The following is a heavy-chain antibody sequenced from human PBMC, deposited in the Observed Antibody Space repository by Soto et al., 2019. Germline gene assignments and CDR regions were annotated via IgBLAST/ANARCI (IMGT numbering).Heavy chain of an antibody. Sequence: GGSLRLSCAASGFTFSNAWMSWVRQAPGKGLEWVGRIKSKTDGGTTDYAAPVKGRFTISRDDSKNTLYLQMNSLKTEDTAVYYCTTDNPRTGDLDYWGQGTLVTVSS. J-gene: IGHJ4*02. CDR3: TTDNPRTGDLDY. CDR1: GFTFSNAW. D-gene: IGHD7-27*01. V-gene: IGHV3-15*01. CDR2: IKSKTDGGTT.